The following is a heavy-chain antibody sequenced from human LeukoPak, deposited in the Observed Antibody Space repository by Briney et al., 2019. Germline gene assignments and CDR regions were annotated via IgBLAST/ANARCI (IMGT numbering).Heavy chain of an antibody. V-gene: IGHV3-30*02. D-gene: IGHD4-23*01. CDR2: IQYDGRKK. CDR3: AKDNGNFLTPDW. CDR1: GFKFDDHG. J-gene: IGHJ4*02. Sequence: GGSLRLSCAASGFKFDDHGMSWVRQVPGKGLEWVAFIQYDGRKKLCGDSVKGRCTISRDTSSKTIYLQVDSLRGEDTAVYYCAKDNGNFLTPDWWGQGTLVTVSS.